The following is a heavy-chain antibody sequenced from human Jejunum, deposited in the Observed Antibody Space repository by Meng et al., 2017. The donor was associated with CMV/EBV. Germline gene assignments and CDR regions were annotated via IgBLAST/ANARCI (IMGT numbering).Heavy chain of an antibody. Sequence: FTSSHVHWVRQAPEQGLEWMGIINPSGGYTTYAQKFQGRVTMTRDTSTSTVYMELSSLRSEDTAVYYCARASQVAAISYYYYGMDVWGQGTTVTV. CDR2: INPSGGYT. D-gene: IGHD2-21*02. J-gene: IGHJ6*02. V-gene: IGHV1-46*01. CDR1: FTSSH. CDR3: ARASQVAAISYYYYGMDV.